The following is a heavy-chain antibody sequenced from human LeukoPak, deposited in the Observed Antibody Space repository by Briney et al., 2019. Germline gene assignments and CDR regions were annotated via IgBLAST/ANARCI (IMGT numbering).Heavy chain of an antibody. V-gene: IGHV3-53*01. CDR2: IYGGDST. D-gene: IGHD6-25*01. CDR3: ARGYSSGWPDF. Sequence: GGSLRLSCAASGFTVRTSYMSWVRQAPGKGLEWVSVIYGGDSTDYADSVRGRFTIPRDNSKNTLYLQMNSLRAEDTAVYFCARGYSSGWPDFWGQGTLVTVSS. J-gene: IGHJ4*02. CDR1: GFTVRTSY.